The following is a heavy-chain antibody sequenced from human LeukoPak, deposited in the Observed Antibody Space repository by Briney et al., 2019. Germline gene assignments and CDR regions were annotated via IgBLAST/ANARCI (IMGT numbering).Heavy chain of an antibody. CDR2: IGTSGSNI. Sequence: PGGSLRLSCAASGFTFGSYNMIWVRQAPGKGLEWISYIGTSGSNIYYADSVKGRFTISRDNAKNSLYLQMNSLRDEDTAVYYCAREMRNYGSGINPSDYWGQGTLVTVSS. CDR3: AREMRNYGSGINPSDY. CDR1: GFTFGSYN. D-gene: IGHD3-10*01. J-gene: IGHJ4*02. V-gene: IGHV3-48*02.